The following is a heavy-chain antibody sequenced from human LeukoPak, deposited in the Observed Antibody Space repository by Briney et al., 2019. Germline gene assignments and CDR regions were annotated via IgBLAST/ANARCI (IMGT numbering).Heavy chain of an antibody. V-gene: IGHV1-69*05. D-gene: IGHD6-13*01. CDR3: ARELRIAAAGTVDY. J-gene: IGHJ4*02. CDR2: IIPIFGTA. Sequence: GSSVKVSCKASGGTFSSYAISWVRQAPGQGLEWMGGIIPIFGTANYAQKFQGRVTITTYESTSTAYMELSSLRSEDTAVYYCARELRIAAAGTVDYWGQGTLVTVSS. CDR1: GGTFSSYA.